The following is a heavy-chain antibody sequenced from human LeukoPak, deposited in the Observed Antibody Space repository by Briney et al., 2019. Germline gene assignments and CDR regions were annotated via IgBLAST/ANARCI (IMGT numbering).Heavy chain of an antibody. CDR2: IKSQSDGEST. D-gene: IGHD3-10*01. CDR3: AKRDTSGSYFLDY. J-gene: IGHJ4*02. Sequence: PGGSLRLSCTASGFTFTTAWMSWVRQAPGKGLEWVGRIKSQSDGESTHYAAPVKGRFTISRDDSKNTLYLQMNSLRAEDTAVYYCAKRDTSGSYFLDYWGQGTLVTVSS. V-gene: IGHV3-15*01. CDR1: GFTFTTAW.